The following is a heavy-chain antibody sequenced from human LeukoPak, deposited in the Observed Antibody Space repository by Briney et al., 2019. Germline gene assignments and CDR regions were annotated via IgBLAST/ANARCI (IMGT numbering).Heavy chain of an antibody. CDR1: GGSISSGNYY. Sequence: PSETLSLTCTVSGGSISSGNYYWNWIRQPAGKGLEWIGRIYTSGSTNFNPSLKSRVTISVDTSKKQVSLKLSSVTAADTAVYYCARVRIQVWPTVSYYFDYWGQGTLVTVSS. D-gene: IGHD5-18*01. CDR3: ARVRIQVWPTVSYYFDY. V-gene: IGHV4-61*02. J-gene: IGHJ4*02. CDR2: IYTSGST.